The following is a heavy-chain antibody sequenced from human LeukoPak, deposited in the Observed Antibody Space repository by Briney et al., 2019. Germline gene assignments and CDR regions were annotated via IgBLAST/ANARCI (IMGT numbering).Heavy chain of an antibody. CDR1: GGSFSGYY. V-gene: IGHV4-34*01. CDR2: INHSGST. Sequence: PSETLSLTCAVYGGSFSGYYWSWIRQPPGKGLEWIGEINHSGSTNYNPSLKSRVTISVDTSKNQFSLKLSSVTAADTAVYYCARGGRYYDSSGYLKSGLDYWGQGTLVTVPS. CDR3: ARGGRYYDSSGYLKSGLDY. J-gene: IGHJ4*02. D-gene: IGHD3-22*01.